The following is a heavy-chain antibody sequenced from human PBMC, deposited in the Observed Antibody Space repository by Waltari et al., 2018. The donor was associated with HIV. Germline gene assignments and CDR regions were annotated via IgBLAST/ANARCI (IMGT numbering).Heavy chain of an antibody. CDR3: ARYYYDHSGLAD. CDR1: GDLTSTYY. D-gene: IGHD3-22*01. Sequence: QLQLLESGPGLVKPSETLSLTCPVSGDLTSTYYWTWIRQPAGKGLEWIGRIFTSGSANYNPSLKSRVTLSLDKSKNQFSLKLSSVTAADSAVYYCARYYYDHSGLADWGQGTLVTVSS. J-gene: IGHJ4*01. V-gene: IGHV4-4*07. CDR2: IFTSGSA.